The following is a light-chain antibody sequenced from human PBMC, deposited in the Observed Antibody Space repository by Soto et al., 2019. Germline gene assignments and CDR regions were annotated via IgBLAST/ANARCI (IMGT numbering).Light chain of an antibody. CDR2: EVT. V-gene: IGLV2-14*01. J-gene: IGLJ1*01. Sequence: QSALTQPASVSGSPGQSITSSCTGTSRDGGDYKDVSWYQQHPGKAPKLMIYEVTYRPSGVSDRFSGSKSGNTASLTISGLQAEEEADYYCSSYTTSSTVFGTGTKLTVL. CDR1: SRDGGDYKD. CDR3: SSYTTSSTV.